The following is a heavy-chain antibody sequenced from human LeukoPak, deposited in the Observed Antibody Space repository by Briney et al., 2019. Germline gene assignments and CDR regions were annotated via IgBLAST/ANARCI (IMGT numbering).Heavy chain of an antibody. CDR2: ISYDGSNK. Sequence: GGSLRLSCAASGFSFSSYGMHWVRQAPGKGLEWVAFISYDGSNKYYADSVKGRFTIPRDNAKDTLYLHMNSLTAEDTAVYYCARGAKWAYYFDYWGQGTLVTVSS. CDR3: ARGAKWAYYFDY. D-gene: IGHD1-26*01. V-gene: IGHV3-30*03. J-gene: IGHJ4*02. CDR1: GFSFSSYG.